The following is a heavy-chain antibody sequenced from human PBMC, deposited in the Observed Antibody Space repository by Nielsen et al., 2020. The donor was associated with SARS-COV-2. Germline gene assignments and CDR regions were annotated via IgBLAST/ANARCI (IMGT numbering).Heavy chain of an antibody. V-gene: IGHV3-23*01. CDR1: GFTISTYA. J-gene: IGHJ6*02. CDR3: ARGGYGWIGGGMDV. D-gene: IGHD3-10*01. Sequence: GESLKISCIVSGFTISTYAMSWVRQAPGKGLEWVSAISASTYYADSVKGRFTISRENAKNSLYLQMNSLRAGDTAVYYCARGGYGWIGGGMDVWGQGTTVTVSS. CDR2: ISAST.